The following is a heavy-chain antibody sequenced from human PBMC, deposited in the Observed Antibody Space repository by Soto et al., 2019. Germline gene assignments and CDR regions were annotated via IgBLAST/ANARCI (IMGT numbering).Heavy chain of an antibody. Sequence: SETLSLTCTVSGGSISSSSYYWGWIRQPPGKGLEWIGSVYYSGSTYYNPSLKSRVTMSVDTSKNQFSLKLSSVTAADTAVYYCARKISTEYFQPWGQGTLVTVSS. V-gene: IGHV4-39*01. CDR2: VYYSGST. D-gene: IGHD2-2*01. CDR3: ARKISTEYFQP. CDR1: GGSISSSSYY. J-gene: IGHJ1*01.